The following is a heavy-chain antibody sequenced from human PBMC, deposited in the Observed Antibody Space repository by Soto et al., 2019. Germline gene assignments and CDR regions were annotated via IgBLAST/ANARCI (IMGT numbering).Heavy chain of an antibody. CDR1: GFTFSSYG. Sequence: GGSLRLSCAASGFTFSSYGMHWVRQAPGKGLEWVAVISYDGSNKYYADSVKGRFTISRDNSKNTLYLQMNSLRAEDTAVYYCAKDQWLTYYYDSSPPLDYWGQGTLVTVSS. CDR2: ISYDGSNK. J-gene: IGHJ4*02. CDR3: AKDQWLTYYYDSSPPLDY. D-gene: IGHD3-22*01. V-gene: IGHV3-30*18.